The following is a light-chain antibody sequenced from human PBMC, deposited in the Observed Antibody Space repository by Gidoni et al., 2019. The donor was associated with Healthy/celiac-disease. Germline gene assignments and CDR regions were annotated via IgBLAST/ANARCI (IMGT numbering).Light chain of an antibody. CDR3: QQSYSTPFT. CDR1: QSLSSY. Sequence: IQMTQSPSSLSASVGDSVTITCRASQSLSSYLNWYQQKPGKAPKLLIYAASSLQSGVPSRFSGSGSGTDFTLTISSLQPEDFATYYCQQSYSTPFTFGPGTKVDIK. J-gene: IGKJ3*01. CDR2: AAS. V-gene: IGKV1-39*01.